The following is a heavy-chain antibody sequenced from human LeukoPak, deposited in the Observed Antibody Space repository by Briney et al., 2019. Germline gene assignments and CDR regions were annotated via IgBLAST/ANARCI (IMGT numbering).Heavy chain of an antibody. CDR2: INYSGST. J-gene: IGHJ4*02. V-gene: IGHV4-34*01. CDR3: ARAILGYCSGGSCYLTGQADY. CDR1: GGSFSGYY. D-gene: IGHD2-15*01. Sequence: PSETLSLTCAVYGGSFSGYYWSWIRQPPGKGLEWIGEINYSGSTNYNPSLKSRVTISVDTSKNQFSLKLSSVTAADTAVYYCARAILGYCSGGSCYLTGQADYWGQGTLVTVSS.